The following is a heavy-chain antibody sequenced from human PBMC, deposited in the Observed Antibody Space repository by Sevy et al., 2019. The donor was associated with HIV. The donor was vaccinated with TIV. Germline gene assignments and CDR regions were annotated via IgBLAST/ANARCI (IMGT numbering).Heavy chain of an antibody. CDR3: TTDPGGCSSTSCPFDY. CDR1: GFTFSNAW. D-gene: IGHD2-2*01. Sequence: GGSLRLSCAASGFTFSNAWMSWVRQAPGKGLEWVGRIKSKTDGGTTDYAAPVKGRFTISRDDSKNMLYLQMNSLKTEDTAVYYCTTDPGGCSSTSCPFDYWGQGTLVTVSS. J-gene: IGHJ4*02. V-gene: IGHV3-15*01. CDR2: IKSKTDGGTT.